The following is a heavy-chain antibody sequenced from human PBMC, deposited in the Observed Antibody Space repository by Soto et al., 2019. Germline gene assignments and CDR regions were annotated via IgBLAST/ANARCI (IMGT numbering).Heavy chain of an antibody. D-gene: IGHD3-3*01. CDR3: TTDDATIFGADDAFDI. V-gene: IGHV3-15*01. Sequence: GESLKISCAASGFTFSNAWMSWVRQAPGKGLEWVGRIKSKTDGGTTDYAAPVKGRFTISRDDSKNTLYLQMNSLKTEDTAVYYCTTDDATIFGADDAFDIWGQGTMVTVSS. CDR1: GFTFSNAW. CDR2: IKSKTDGGTT. J-gene: IGHJ3*02.